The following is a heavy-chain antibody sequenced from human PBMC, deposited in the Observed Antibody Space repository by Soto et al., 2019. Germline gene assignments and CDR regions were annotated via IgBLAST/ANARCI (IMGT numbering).Heavy chain of an antibody. D-gene: IGHD2-21*02. Sequence: SETLSLTCAVSGASISSTDWWSWIRQPPGKGLEWIGYIYYSGGAKYNPSVKRRVSISVDTSKNQFSLNLSSVTAADTAVYYCTRDGDGRMTTNPYYYYGMDVWGPGITVTVSS. J-gene: IGHJ6*02. CDR1: GASISSTDW. V-gene: IGHV4-61*01. CDR2: IYYSGGA. CDR3: TRDGDGRMTTNPYYYYGMDV.